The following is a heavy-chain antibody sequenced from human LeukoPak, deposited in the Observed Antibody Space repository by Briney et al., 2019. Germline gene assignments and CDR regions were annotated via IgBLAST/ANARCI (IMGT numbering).Heavy chain of an antibody. V-gene: IGHV4-30-4*01. D-gene: IGHD2-15*01. CDR1: GASIRSGDYY. J-gene: IGHJ3*02. Sequence: KSSETLSLTCTVSGASIRSGDYYWSWIRQPPGKGLEWIGYIYDSGSTYYNPSLKSRITILVDTSENRFSLKLSSVTATDTAVYYCARDCSGGSCYGAFDIWGQGTMVTVSS. CDR3: ARDCSGGSCYGAFDI. CDR2: IYDSGST.